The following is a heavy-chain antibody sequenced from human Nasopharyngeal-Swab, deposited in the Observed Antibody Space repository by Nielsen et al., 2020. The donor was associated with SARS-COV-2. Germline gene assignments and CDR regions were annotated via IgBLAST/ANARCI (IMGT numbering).Heavy chain of an antibody. V-gene: IGHV3-48*03. CDR1: GFTFSSYE. J-gene: IGHJ6*02. CDR2: ISSSGSTI. Sequence: GESLKISCAASGFTFSSYEMNWVRQAPGKGLGWVSYISSSGSTIYYADSVKGRFTISRDNAKNSLYLQMNSLRAEDTAVYYCARDDTHIVVVAAWDYYGMDVWGQGTTVTVSS. D-gene: IGHD2-21*02. CDR3: ARDDTHIVVVAAWDYYGMDV.